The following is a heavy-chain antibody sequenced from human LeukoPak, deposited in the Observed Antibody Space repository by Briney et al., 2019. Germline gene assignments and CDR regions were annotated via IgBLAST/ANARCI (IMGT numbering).Heavy chain of an antibody. CDR1: GYTFTGYY. CDR2: INPNSGGT. Sequence: ASVKVSCKASGYTFTGYYMHWGRQAPGQGLEWMGWINPNSGGTNYAQKFQGRVTMTRDTSISTAYMELSRLRSDDTAVYYCARDGVDYYGSGDMSDYYYYYMDVWGKGTTVTVSS. CDR3: ARDGVDYYGSGDMSDYYYYYMDV. V-gene: IGHV1-2*02. J-gene: IGHJ6*03. D-gene: IGHD3-10*01.